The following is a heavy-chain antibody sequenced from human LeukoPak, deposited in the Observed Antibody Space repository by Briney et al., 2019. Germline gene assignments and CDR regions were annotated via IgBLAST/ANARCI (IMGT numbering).Heavy chain of an antibody. CDR1: GGSISIGVYY. CDR2: IYYSGST. J-gene: IGHJ4*02. CDR3: ASREGGGAGYFDD. Sequence: SETLSLTCTVSGGSISIGVYYCSWIRQHPGKGREWIGYIYYSGSTHYSPSLERPVTISVDTSKNQFSTKLSPVTAADTAVYHCASREGGGAGYFDDWGQGTLVTVSS. V-gene: IGHV4-31*01.